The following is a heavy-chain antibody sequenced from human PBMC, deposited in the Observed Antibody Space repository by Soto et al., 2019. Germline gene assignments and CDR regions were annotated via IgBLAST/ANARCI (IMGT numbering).Heavy chain of an antibody. J-gene: IGHJ4*02. CDR2: INAGNGNT. V-gene: IGHV1-3*01. D-gene: IGHD2-15*01. Sequence: QVPLVQSGAEVKKPGASVKVSCKASGYTFTSYAMHWVRQAPGQRLEWMGWINAGNGNTKYSQKFQGRVTITRDTSASTAYMELSSLRSEDTAVYYCARDWRLATNVEVGYYFDYWGQGTLVTVSS. CDR1: GYTFTSYA. CDR3: ARDWRLATNVEVGYYFDY.